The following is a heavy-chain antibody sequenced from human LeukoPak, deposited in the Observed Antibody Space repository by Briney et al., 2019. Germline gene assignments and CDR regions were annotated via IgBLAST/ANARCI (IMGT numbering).Heavy chain of an antibody. D-gene: IGHD3-22*01. J-gene: IGHJ5*02. CDR1: GGSISSYY. V-gene: IGHV4-59*01. Sequence: SETLSLTCTVSGGSISSYYWSWIRQPAGKGLEWIGYIYYSGSTNYNPSLKSRVTISVDTSKNQFSLKLSSVTAADTAVYYCARTGYDSSGYSTPYNWFDPWGQGTLVTVSS. CDR2: IYYSGST. CDR3: ARTGYDSSGYSTPYNWFDP.